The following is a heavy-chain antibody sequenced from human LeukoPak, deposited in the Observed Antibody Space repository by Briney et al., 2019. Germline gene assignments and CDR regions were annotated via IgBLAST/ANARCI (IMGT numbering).Heavy chain of an antibody. V-gene: IGHV4-61*02. D-gene: IGHD5-12*01. CDR1: GGSISSGSYY. CDR2: IYTSGST. CDR3: ARQRPSGYDFGFDY. Sequence: PSQTLSLTCTVSGGSISSGSYYWSWIRQPAGKGLEWIVRIYTSGSTNYNPSLKSRVTISVNTSKNQFSLKLSSVTAADTAVYYCARQRPSGYDFGFDYWGQGTLVTVSS. J-gene: IGHJ4*02.